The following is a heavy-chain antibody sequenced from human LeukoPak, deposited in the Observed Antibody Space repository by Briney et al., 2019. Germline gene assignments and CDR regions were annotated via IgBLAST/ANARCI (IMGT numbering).Heavy chain of an antibody. J-gene: IGHJ6*02. CDR1: GFTVSSNY. CDR2: IYSGGST. Sequence: GGSLRLSCAASGFTVSSNYMSWVRQAPGKGLEWVSVIYSGGSTYYADSVKGRFTISRDNSKNTLYLQMNSLRAEDTAVYYCAREDGKYYYYGMDVWGQGTTVTVSS. CDR3: AREDGKYYYYGMDV. V-gene: IGHV3-53*01.